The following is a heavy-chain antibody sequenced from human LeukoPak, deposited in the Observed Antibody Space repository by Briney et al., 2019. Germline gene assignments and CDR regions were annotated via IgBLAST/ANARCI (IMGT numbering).Heavy chain of an antibody. J-gene: IGHJ5*02. D-gene: IGHD2-21*01. CDR3: ARVKLLLGNWFDP. Sequence: GASVKVSCKASGYTFTGYYMHWVRQAPGQGLEWMGWINPNSGGTNYAQKFQGRVTMTRDTSISTAYMGLSRLRSDDTAVYYCARVKLLLGNWFDPWGQGTLVTVSS. CDR1: GYTFTGYY. CDR2: INPNSGGT. V-gene: IGHV1-2*02.